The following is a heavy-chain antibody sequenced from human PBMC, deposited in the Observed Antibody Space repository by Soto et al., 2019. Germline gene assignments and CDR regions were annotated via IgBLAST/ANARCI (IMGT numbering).Heavy chain of an antibody. J-gene: IGHJ4*02. D-gene: IGHD6-13*01. Sequence: QVQLVESGGGVVQPGTSLRLSCAASGFTFSDHGMHWVRQAPGKGLEWVTVISFDGSTKYYTGSVKGRFTISRDNSKNTVYLLTKSMRVDDTAVYYCATDGYLGYGSIKAYWGQGTLVTVSS. CDR2: ISFDGSTK. CDR3: ATDGYLGYGSIKAY. V-gene: IGHV3-30*03. CDR1: GFTFSDHG.